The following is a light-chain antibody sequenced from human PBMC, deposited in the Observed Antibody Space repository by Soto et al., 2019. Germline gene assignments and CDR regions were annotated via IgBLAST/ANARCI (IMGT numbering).Light chain of an antibody. CDR2: DVS. Sequence: QSVLTQPASGSGAPGQAIAISYTGTSSDVGGYSYVSWYQQQPGKAPKLVISDVSNRPSGVSDRFSGSKSGNTASLTISGLQTEDEADYYCTSYTTSSTYVFGTGTKVTVL. J-gene: IGLJ1*01. CDR1: SSDVGGYSY. V-gene: IGLV2-14*01. CDR3: TSYTTSSTYV.